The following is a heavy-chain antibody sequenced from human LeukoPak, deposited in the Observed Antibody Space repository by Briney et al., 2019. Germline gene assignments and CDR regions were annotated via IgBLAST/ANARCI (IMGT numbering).Heavy chain of an antibody. V-gene: IGHV3-23*01. Sequence: GGSLRLSCAASGFAFSSYAMSWVRQPPGKGLEWVSVISRRDDYTYYADSVKGRFTISRDNSKNTLYLQMNTLRAEDTAVYYCARGHYGMDVWGQGTTVTVSS. CDR3: ARGHYGMDV. J-gene: IGHJ6*02. CDR2: ISRRDDYT. CDR1: GFAFSSYA.